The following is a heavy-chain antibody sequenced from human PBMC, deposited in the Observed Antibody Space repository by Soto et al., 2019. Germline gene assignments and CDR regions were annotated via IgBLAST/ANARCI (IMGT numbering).Heavy chain of an antibody. V-gene: IGHV3-30*18. CDR1: GFTFTDYG. D-gene: IGHD3-3*01. CDR2: ISYDGSNK. J-gene: IGHJ6*02. CDR3: AKDYGDTLGGVAL. Sequence: QAHLVESGGGVVQPGTSLRLSCAASGFTFTDYGMHWVRQAPGKGLEWVAVISYDGSNKYYADSVKGRFTTSRDNSKSTRYLQMNSLRVEDTAVYHCAKDYGDTLGGVALWGQGTTVTVSS.